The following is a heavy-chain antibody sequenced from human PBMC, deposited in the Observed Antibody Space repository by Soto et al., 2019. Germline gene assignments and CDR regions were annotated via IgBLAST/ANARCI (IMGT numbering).Heavy chain of an antibody. D-gene: IGHD3-9*01. CDR3: AKGPYDILTGYPNWFDR. V-gene: IGHV3-23*01. CDR1: VVTFSSDA. CDR2: ISGSGGST. Sequence: GRSLRLSCAASVVTFSSDAMSWVRQAPGKGLEWVSAISGSGGSTYYADSVKGRFTISRDNSKNTLYLQMNSLRAEDTAVYYCAKGPYDILTGYPNWFDRWGQGTLVTVSS. J-gene: IGHJ5*02.